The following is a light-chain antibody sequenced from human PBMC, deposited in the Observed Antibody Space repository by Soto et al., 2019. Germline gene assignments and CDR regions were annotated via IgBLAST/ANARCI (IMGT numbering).Light chain of an antibody. CDR3: SSYTRNLTPYV. V-gene: IGLV2-14*01. Sequence: SHPASVSGSPGPPITISCTGTSSDVGGYNFVSWYQQHPGKAPKLMIYHVTNRPSGVSSRFSGSKSGNTASLTISGLQAEDEADYYCSSYTRNLTPYVFATGPKVTV. J-gene: IGLJ1*01. CDR1: SSDVGGYNF. CDR2: HVT.